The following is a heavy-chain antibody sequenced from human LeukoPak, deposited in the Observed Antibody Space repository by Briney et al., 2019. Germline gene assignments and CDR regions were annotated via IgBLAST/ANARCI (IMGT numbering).Heavy chain of an antibody. CDR2: IYYSGST. Sequence: SETLSLTCTVSGGSISSSSYYWGWIRQPPGKGLEWIGSIYYSGSTYYNPSLKSRVTISVDTSKNQFSLKLSSVTAADTAVYYCARRVGSDYYYTMDVWGQGTTVTVSS. V-gene: IGHV4-39*01. CDR3: ARRVGSDYYYTMDV. CDR1: GGSISSSSYY. J-gene: IGHJ6*02. D-gene: IGHD1-26*01.